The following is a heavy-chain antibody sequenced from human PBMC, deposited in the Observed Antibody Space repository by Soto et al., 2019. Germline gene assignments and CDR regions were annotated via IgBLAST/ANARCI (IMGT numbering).Heavy chain of an antibody. V-gene: IGHV4-59*01. CDR3: ARGSYTYRAYYHMDV. CDR2: IYYSGST. CDR1: GGSFNTYY. D-gene: IGHD3-10*01. J-gene: IGHJ6*03. Sequence: SETLSLTCTVSGGSFNTYYWSWIRQPPGKGLEWIGYIYYSGSTNYNPSLKSRVTISVDTSKTQFSLKLSSVTAADTAVYFCARGSYTYRAYYHMDVWGKGATVNVSS.